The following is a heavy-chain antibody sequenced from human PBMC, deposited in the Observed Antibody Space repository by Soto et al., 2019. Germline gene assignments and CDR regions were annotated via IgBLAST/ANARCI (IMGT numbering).Heavy chain of an antibody. CDR2: ISDSGVST. J-gene: IGHJ4*02. V-gene: IGHV3-23*01. D-gene: IGHD2-2*01. CDR1: GFTFSNYA. Sequence: EVQLLESGGGLVQPGGSLRLSCAASGFTFSNYAMSWVRQAPGKGLEWVSSISDSGVSTYYADSMKGRFTISRDNSKNPLFLQMNSLRAEDTAVYYCAKGTSFGYWGQGTLVTVSS. CDR3: AKGTSFGY.